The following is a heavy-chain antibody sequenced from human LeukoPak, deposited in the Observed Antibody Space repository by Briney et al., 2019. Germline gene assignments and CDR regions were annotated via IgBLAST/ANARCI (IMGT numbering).Heavy chain of an antibody. Sequence: ASVKVSCKVSGYTLTELSMHWVRQAPGKGLEWMGGFDPEDGETIYAQKFQDRVTMTEDTSTDTAYMELSSLRSEDTAVYYCATDPLRDNPLDYWGQGTLVTVSS. V-gene: IGHV1-24*01. CDR3: ATDPLRDNPLDY. D-gene: IGHD5-24*01. J-gene: IGHJ4*02. CDR1: GYTLTELS. CDR2: FDPEDGET.